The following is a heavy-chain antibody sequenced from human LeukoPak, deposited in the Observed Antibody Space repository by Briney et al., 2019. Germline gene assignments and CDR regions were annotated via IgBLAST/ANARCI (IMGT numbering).Heavy chain of an antibody. CDR2: INSGSSIT. Sequence: RGSLRLSCTASGLSFNTYILNWVRQAPGKGLEWISYINSGSSITQYADSVTGRFTISRDNARDSLYLQMNSLRTEDTAVYFCARSRYDSYGYFFCDYWGQGTLVTVSS. D-gene: IGHD5-18*01. CDR1: GLSFNTYI. CDR3: ARSRYDSYGYFFCDY. V-gene: IGHV3-48*01. J-gene: IGHJ4*02.